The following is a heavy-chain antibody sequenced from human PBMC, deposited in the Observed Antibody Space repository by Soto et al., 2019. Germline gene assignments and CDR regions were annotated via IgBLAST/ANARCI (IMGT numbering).Heavy chain of an antibody. V-gene: IGHV3-7*01. D-gene: IGHD3-22*01. CDR1: GFTFSNSW. CDR2: TKSDGSEK. CDR3: ARGDYFDNAFDL. J-gene: IGHJ3*01. Sequence: EVQLVESGGGLVQPGGSLRLSCAASGFTFSNSWMNWVRQAPGKGLEWVADTKSDGSEKYYVDSVKGQFTISRDNAKNSLYLQMNSLRAEDTAMYYCARGDYFDNAFDLWGQGTMVTVSS.